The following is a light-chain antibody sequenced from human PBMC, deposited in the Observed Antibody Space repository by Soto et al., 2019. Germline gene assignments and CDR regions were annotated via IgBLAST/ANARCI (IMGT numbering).Light chain of an antibody. CDR1: SSDVGGYNY. CDR3: SSYAASLNV. Sequence: QSSLTHPPSSSGSTGQAVAISCTGTSSDVGGYNYVSWYQQHPGKAPKLMIYEVNKRPSGVPDRFSGSKSGNTASLTVSGLQAEDEADYYCSSYAASLNVFGTGPKVTVL. CDR2: EVN. J-gene: IGLJ1*01. V-gene: IGLV2-8*01.